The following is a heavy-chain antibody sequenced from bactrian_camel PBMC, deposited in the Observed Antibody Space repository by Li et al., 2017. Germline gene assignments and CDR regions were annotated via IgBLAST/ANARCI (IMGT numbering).Heavy chain of an antibody. Sequence: QLVESGGGLVQPGGSLRLSCTASGMSEYYYSHCTLGWFRQAPGREREGVAVIFRDESTTYATTVKGRFIISQDDAKSTVFLQMNSLKPEDTAMYYCVADDCWSGQGGPYWGQGTQVTVS. V-gene: IGHV3S53*01. D-gene: IGHD3*01. J-gene: IGHJ4*01. CDR1: GMSEYYYSHCT. CDR3: VADDCWSGQGGPY. CDR2: IFRDEST.